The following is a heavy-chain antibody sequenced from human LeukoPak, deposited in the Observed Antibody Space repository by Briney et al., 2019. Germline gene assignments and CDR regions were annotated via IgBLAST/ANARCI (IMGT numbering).Heavy chain of an antibody. CDR1: GFTFSYYW. J-gene: IGHJ4*02. CDR3: ARELAGHYYGSGSSFDY. Sequence: GGSLRLSCAASGFTFSYYWMSWVRQAPGKGLEWVANTRQDGSEKYYVDSVKGRFTISRDNAKNSLYLQMNSLRAEDTAVYYCARELAGHYYGSGSSFDYWGQGTLVTVSS. V-gene: IGHV3-7*01. D-gene: IGHD3-10*01. CDR2: TRQDGSEK.